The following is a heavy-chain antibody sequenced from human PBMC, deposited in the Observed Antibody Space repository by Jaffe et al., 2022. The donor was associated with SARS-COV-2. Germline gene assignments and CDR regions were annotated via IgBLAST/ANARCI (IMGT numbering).Heavy chain of an antibody. CDR3: AYTNLKTDKTGGAIDY. V-gene: IGHV2-5*02. J-gene: IGHJ4*02. Sequence: QITLKESGPTLVKPTQTLTLTCTFSGFSLSTSGVGVVWIRQPPGKALEWLTLIYWDDDKRYSPSLKTRLTITKDTSKNQVVVTMTNMDPVDTATYYCAYTNLKTDKTGGAIDYWGQGTLVTVSS. CDR2: IYWDDDK. D-gene: IGHD1-1*01. CDR1: GFSLSTSGVG.